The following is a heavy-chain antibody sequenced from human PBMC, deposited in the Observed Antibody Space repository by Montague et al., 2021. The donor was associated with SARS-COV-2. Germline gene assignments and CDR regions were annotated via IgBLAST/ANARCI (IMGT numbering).Heavy chain of an antibody. D-gene: IGHD3-10*01. Sequence: SLRLSCAASGFTFSSYDMHWVRQAPGKGLEWVAVIWYDGSNQYYGDSVKGRFTISRDNSKNTLYLQMNSLRAEGTAVYYCAREYSAPRWFGEYNRYGMDVWGQGTTVTVS. CDR2: IWYDGSNQ. V-gene: IGHV3-33*08. CDR3: AREYSAPRWFGEYNRYGMDV. CDR1: GFTFSSYD. J-gene: IGHJ6*02.